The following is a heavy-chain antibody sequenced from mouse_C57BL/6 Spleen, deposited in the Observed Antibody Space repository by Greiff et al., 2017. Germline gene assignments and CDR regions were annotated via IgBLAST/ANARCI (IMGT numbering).Heavy chain of an antibody. V-gene: IGHV1-61*01. CDR2: IYPSDSET. CDR1: GYTFTSYW. Sequence: QVQLQQPGAELVRPGSSVKLSCKASGYTFTSYWMDWVKQRPGQGLEWIGNIYPSDSETHYNQKFKDKATLTVDKSSSTAYMQLSSLTSEDSAVYYCARGRVYYGSRRYFDVWGTGTTVTVSS. J-gene: IGHJ1*03. D-gene: IGHD1-1*01. CDR3: ARGRVYYGSRRYFDV.